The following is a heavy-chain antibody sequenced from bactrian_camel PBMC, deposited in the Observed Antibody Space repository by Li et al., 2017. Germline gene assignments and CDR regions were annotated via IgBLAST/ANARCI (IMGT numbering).Heavy chain of an antibody. CDR2: VDRRGRT. D-gene: IGHD3*01. J-gene: IGHJ4*01. Sequence: HVQLVESGGGSVQAGGSLRLSCTASRYFSCMAWYRQAPGKERERVAQVDRRGRTVYAESVKGRFSISKDNAKNTLYLQMNSLKPEDTAMYYCAAKWPSTANCDSDLHEYNYRGQGTQVTVS. CDR3: AAKWPSTANCDSDLHEYNY. CDR1: RYFSC. V-gene: IGHV3S53*01.